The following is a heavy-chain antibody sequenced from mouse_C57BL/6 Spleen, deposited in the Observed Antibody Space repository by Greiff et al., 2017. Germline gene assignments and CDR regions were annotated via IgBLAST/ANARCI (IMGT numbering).Heavy chain of an antibody. D-gene: IGHD3-3*01. CDR3: ARYQPGTRDAMDY. V-gene: IGHV1-64*01. J-gene: IGHJ4*01. CDR1: GYTFTSYW. Sequence: QVQLKESGAELVKPGASVKLSCKASGYTFTSYWMHWVKQRPGQGLEWIGMIHPNSGSTNYNEKFKSKATLTVDKSSSTAYMQLSSLTSEDSAVYYCARYQPGTRDAMDYGGQGTSVTVSS. CDR2: IHPNSGST.